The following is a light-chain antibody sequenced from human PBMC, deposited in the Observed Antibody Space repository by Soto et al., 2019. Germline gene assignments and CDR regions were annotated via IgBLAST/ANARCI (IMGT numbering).Light chain of an antibody. CDR3: QTYDSWPL. J-gene: IGKJ5*01. CDR1: QSVRNY. V-gene: IGKV3-15*01. Sequence: EVVMTQSPATLSVSQGERATLSCRASQSVRNYLAWYQQKPGQAPRLLIYDASTRATGIPARFSGSGSGTEFTLTISGLQSEDFAVYYCQTYDSWPLFGQGTRLEIK. CDR2: DAS.